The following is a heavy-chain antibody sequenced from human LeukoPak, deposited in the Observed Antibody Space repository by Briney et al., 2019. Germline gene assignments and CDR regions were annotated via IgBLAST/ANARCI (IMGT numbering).Heavy chain of an antibody. V-gene: IGHV3-48*03. Sequence: GGSLRLSCAASGFTFSSYEMNWVRQAPGKGLEWVSYISSSGSTIYYADSVKGRFTISRDNAKNSLYLQMNSLRAEDTAVYYCARGLLPSITMIVVVTPPGYWGQGTLVTVSS. J-gene: IGHJ4*02. CDR1: GFTFSSYE. CDR2: ISSSGSTI. CDR3: ARGLLPSITMIVVVTPPGY. D-gene: IGHD3-22*01.